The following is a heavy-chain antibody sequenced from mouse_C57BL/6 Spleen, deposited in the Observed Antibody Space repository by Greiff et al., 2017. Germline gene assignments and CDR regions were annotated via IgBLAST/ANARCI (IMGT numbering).Heavy chain of an antibody. J-gene: IGHJ2*01. V-gene: IGHV1-82*01. D-gene: IGHD1-1*01. CDR1: GYAFSSSW. Sequence: QVQLKESGPELVKPGASVKISCKASGYAFSSSWMNWVKQRPGKGLEWIGRIYPGDGDTNYNGKFKGKATLTADKSSSTAYMQLSSLTSEDSAVYCCARGRVITTVVATGYFDYWGQGTTLTVSS. CDR2: IYPGDGDT. CDR3: ARGRVITTVVATGYFDY.